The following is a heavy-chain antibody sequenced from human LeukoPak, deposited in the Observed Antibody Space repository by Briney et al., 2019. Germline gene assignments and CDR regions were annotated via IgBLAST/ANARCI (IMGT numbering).Heavy chain of an antibody. V-gene: IGHV3-48*03. J-gene: IGHJ6*03. CDR1: GFTFSSYE. Sequence: GGSLRLSCAASGFTFSSYEMNWVRQAPGKGLEWVSYISSSGSTIYYADSVKGRFTISRDNAKNSLYLQMNSLRAEDTAVYYCARGPIGYCSGGSCLYMDVWGKGTTVTVSS. CDR2: ISSSGSTI. D-gene: IGHD2-15*01. CDR3: ARGPIGYCSGGSCLYMDV.